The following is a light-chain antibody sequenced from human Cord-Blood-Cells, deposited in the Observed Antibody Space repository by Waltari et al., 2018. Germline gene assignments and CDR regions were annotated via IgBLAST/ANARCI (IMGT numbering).Light chain of an antibody. CDR1: SANLGSNT. CDR3: AAWDDSLNGWV. Sequence: QSVLTQPPSASGTPGPRVTISCSGSSANLGSNTVNWYQQLPGTAPKLLIYSNNQRPSGVPDRFSGSKSGTSASLAISGLQSEDEADYYCAAWDDSLNGWVFGGGTKLTVL. V-gene: IGLV1-44*01. CDR2: SNN. J-gene: IGLJ3*02.